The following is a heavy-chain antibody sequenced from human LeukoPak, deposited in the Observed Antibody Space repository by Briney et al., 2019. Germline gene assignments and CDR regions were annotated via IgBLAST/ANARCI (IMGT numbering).Heavy chain of an antibody. J-gene: IGHJ4*02. CDR2: VTVSSGT. V-gene: IGHV3-23*01. Sequence: GGSLRLSCAISGFTFNNYAMSWVRQAPGKGLEWVSSVTVSSGTYYADSVKGRFTITRDNSKDTLFLQMSSLRAEDTAIYYCAKSNFYCTSAACYTWAFDYWGQGTLVTVSS. CDR1: GFTFNNYA. D-gene: IGHD2-2*02. CDR3: AKSNFYCTSAACYTWAFDY.